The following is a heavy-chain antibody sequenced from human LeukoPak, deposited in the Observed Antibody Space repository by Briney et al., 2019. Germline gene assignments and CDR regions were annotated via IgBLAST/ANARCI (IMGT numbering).Heavy chain of an antibody. CDR2: ISGSGYTI. J-gene: IGHJ6*02. CDR1: GFTLSDYY. Sequence: PGGSLRLSCSASGFTLSDYYMTWIRQAPGKGLEWVSYISGSGYTIDYADSVKGRFTVSRDNAMNTLFLQMNSLRVEDAAVYYCARPNGIAVTTTVNYYGMDVWGQGTMVTVSS. V-gene: IGHV3-11*01. D-gene: IGHD6-19*01. CDR3: ARPNGIAVTTTVNYYGMDV.